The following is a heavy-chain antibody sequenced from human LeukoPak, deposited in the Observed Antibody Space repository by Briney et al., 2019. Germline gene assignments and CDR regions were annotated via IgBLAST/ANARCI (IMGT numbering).Heavy chain of an antibody. Sequence: SVKVSCKASGGTYSSYAISWVRRAPGQGREWMGGIIPIFGTANYAQKFQGRVTVTADESTSTAYMELSSLRSEDTAVYYCARAPYSSGGSTNYYYYYYMDVWGKGTTLTVSS. CDR2: IIPIFGTA. J-gene: IGHJ6*03. V-gene: IGHV1-69*13. D-gene: IGHD6-19*01. CDR1: GGTYSSYA. CDR3: ARAPYSSGGSTNYYYYYYMDV.